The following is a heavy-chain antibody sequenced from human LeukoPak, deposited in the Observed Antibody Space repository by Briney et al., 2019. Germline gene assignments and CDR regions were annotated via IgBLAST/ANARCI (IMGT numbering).Heavy chain of an antibody. CDR1: GFTFSSYW. J-gene: IGHJ5*02. D-gene: IGHD6-19*01. Sequence: GGSLRLSCAASGFTFSSYWMSWVRQAPGKGLEWVAVISYDGSNKYYADSVKGRFTISRDNSKNTLYLQTNSLRVEDTAVYYCARGGIAVAGIDFRWFDPWGQGTLVTVSS. CDR3: ARGGIAVAGIDFRWFDP. CDR2: ISYDGSNK. V-gene: IGHV3-30*03.